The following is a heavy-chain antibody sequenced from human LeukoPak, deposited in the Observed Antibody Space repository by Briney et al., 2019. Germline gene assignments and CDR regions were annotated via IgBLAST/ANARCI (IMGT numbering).Heavy chain of an antibody. Sequence: SETLSLTCAVYGEPFNDYYWTWIRQPPGKGLEWIGEINHSGSINYNPSLKSRVTISVDTSKNQFSLKLNSVTATDTAVYYCARSRGGSSWFNYFDSWGQGALVTVSS. V-gene: IGHV4-34*01. J-gene: IGHJ4*02. CDR1: GEPFNDYY. CDR3: ARSRGGSSWFNYFDS. D-gene: IGHD6-13*01. CDR2: INHSGSI.